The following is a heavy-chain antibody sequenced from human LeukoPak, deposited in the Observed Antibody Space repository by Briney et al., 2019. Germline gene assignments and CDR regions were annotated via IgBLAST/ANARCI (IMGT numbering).Heavy chain of an antibody. D-gene: IGHD6-6*01. CDR3: ARLYSTSSDYYYYYMDV. CDR2: ISAYNGNT. V-gene: IGHV1-18*01. J-gene: IGHJ6*03. Sequence: ASVKVSCKASGYTFTSYGINWVRQAPGQGLEWVGWISAYNGNTNYAQKLQGRVTMTTDTSTSTAYMELRSLRSDDTAVYYCARLYSTSSDYYYYYMDVWGKGTTVTVSS. CDR1: GYTFTSYG.